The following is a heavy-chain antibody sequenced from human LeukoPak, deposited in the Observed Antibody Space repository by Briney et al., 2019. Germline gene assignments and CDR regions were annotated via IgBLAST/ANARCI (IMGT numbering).Heavy chain of an antibody. Sequence: SETLSLTCTVSGGSLSGSYWSWLRQPPGKGREWVGYIYYTGSTKYNPSLRSRATISLDASKNQFSLKLISVTAADTAVYYCTGESPIWLNGDYHDAFDMWGQGTMVTVSS. J-gene: IGHJ3*02. CDR3: TGESPIWLNGDYHDAFDM. V-gene: IGHV4-59*01. CDR1: GGSLSGSY. CDR2: IYYTGST. D-gene: IGHD7-27*01.